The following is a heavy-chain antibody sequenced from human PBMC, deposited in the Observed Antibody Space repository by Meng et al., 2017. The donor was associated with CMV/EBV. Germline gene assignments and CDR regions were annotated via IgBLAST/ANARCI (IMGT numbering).Heavy chain of an antibody. Sequence: QLVQSGSGVKKPGSSVKVSFKTSGGTFSTFAISWVRQAPGEGLEWMGGIIPVFETANYAERFQDRVTITADDSTTTAYMELSSLRADDTALYFCARGGDSWYSDYWGQGTLVTVSS. D-gene: IGHD1-26*01. CDR1: GGTFSTFA. CDR3: ARGGDSWYSDY. V-gene: IGHV1-69*01. CDR2: IIPVFETA. J-gene: IGHJ4*02.